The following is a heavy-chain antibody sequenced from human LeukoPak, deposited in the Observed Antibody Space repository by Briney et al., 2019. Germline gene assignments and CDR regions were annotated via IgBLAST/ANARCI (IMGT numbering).Heavy chain of an antibody. CDR3: AKASFGGGMDV. CDR1: GFTFSSYG. Sequence: PGRSLRLSCAASGFTFSSYGMHWVRQAPGKGLEWVAVKSYDGSNKYYADSVKGRFTISRDNSKNTLYLQMNSLRAEDTAVYYCAKASFGGGMDVWGQGTTVTVSS. CDR2: KSYDGSNK. J-gene: IGHJ6*02. D-gene: IGHD3-10*01. V-gene: IGHV3-30*18.